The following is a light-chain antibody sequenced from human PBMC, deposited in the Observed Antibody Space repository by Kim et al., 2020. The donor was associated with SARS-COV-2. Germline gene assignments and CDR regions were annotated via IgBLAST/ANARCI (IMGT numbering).Light chain of an antibody. CDR3: QSYDSSLSGWV. CDR2: GNS. CDR1: SSNIGAGYD. J-gene: IGLJ3*02. V-gene: IGLV1-40*01. Sequence: QRVTISCTGSSSNIGAGYDVHWYQQLPGTAPKLLIYGNSNRPSVVPDRFSGSKSGTSASLAITGLQAEDEADYYCQSYDSSLSGWVFGGGTQLTVL.